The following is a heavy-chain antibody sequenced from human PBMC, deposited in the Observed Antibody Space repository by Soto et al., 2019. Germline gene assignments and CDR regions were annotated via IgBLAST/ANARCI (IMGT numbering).Heavy chain of an antibody. J-gene: IGHJ4*02. CDR2: IIPIFGTA. CDR1: GDTFSSYA. CDR3: AREVIQLYYFGY. Sequence: QVQLVQSGAEVKKPGSSVKVSCKASGDTFSSYAISWVRQAPGQGLGWMGGIIPIFGTANNAQKFQGRVTITADEYTTTAYMELSSLRSEETAVYYCAREVIQLYYFGYGGQGTLVTVSS. V-gene: IGHV1-69*01. D-gene: IGHD1-1*01.